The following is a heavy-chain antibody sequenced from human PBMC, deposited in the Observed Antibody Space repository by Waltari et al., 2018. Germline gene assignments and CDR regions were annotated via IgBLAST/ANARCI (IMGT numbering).Heavy chain of an antibody. Sequence: QVQLQESGPGLVKPSETLSLTCTVSGGSISSHYWSWTRQPPGKGLEWIGYIYYSGSTNYNPSLKSRVTISVDTSKNQFSLKLSSVTAADTAVYYCARGSVITKQFDYWGQGTLVTVSS. D-gene: IGHD3-22*01. CDR3: ARGSVITKQFDY. J-gene: IGHJ4*02. CDR2: IYYSGST. CDR1: GGSISSHY. V-gene: IGHV4-59*11.